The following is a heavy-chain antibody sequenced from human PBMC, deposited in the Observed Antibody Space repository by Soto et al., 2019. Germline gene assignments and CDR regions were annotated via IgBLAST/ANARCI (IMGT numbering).Heavy chain of an antibody. CDR1: GFTFSSYA. D-gene: IGHD3-22*01. CDR3: AKDSDSSGYYRHYFDY. V-gene: IGHV3-23*01. J-gene: IGHJ4*02. CDR2: ITGGGGIT. Sequence: PGGSLRLSCAASGFTFSSYAMSWVRQAPGNGLEWVSAITGGGGITYYADSVNGRFTISRDNSKNTLYLQMNSLRAEDTAVYYCAKDSDSSGYYRHYFDYWGQGNLVTVSS.